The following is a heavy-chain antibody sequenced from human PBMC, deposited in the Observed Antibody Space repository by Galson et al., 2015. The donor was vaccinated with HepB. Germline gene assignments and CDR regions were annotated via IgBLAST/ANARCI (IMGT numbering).Heavy chain of an antibody. J-gene: IGHJ4*02. CDR1: GFTFSRYS. CDR3: ARDAAYTAMVNDFDY. V-gene: IGHV3-48*04. Sequence: SLRLSCAASGFTFSRYSMNWVRQAPGKGLEWVSYISSTSSSISYADSVKGRFTISRDNAKNSLYLQMNSLRAEDTAVYYCARDAAYTAMVNDFDYWGQGTLVTVSS. CDR2: ISSTSSSI. D-gene: IGHD5-18*01.